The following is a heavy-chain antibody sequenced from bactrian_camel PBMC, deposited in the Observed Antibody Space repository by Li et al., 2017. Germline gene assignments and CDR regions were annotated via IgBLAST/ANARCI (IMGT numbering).Heavy chain of an antibody. D-gene: IGHD6*01. Sequence: VQLVESGGGSVQAGGSLRLSCAASEYTISTYSMAWFRQTPGKEREGVAGITRLGNPRYADSVKGRFTISKDAAKNILTLQMNSLKPEDTAMYYCAADVTGTPSGWCLTHHKYVGNWGQGTQVTVS. CDR2: ITRLGNP. CDR3: AADVTGTPSGWCLTHHKYVGN. J-gene: IGHJ4*01. CDR1: EYTISTYS. V-gene: IGHV3S53*01.